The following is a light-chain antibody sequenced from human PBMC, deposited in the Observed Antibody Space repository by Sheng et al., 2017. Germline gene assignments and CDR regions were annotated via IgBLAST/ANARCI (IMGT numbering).Light chain of an antibody. CDR1: SSDVGGDYY. CDR2: DVN. CDR3: SSYTKDNTVV. J-gene: IGLJ2*01. V-gene: IGLV2-14*01. Sequence: QSALTQPASVSGSLGQSITISCTGTSSDVGGDYYVSWYQQQPGRAPKLIIYDVNQRPSETSHRFSGSRSGNTASLTISGLQAEDAADYYCSSYTKDNTVVFGGGTTVTVL.